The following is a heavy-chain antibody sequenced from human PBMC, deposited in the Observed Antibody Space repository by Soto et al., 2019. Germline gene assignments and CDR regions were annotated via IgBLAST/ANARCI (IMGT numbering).Heavy chain of an antibody. CDR1: GFTFSSYG. V-gene: IGHV3-33*01. Sequence: GGSLRLSCAASGFTFSSYGMHWVRQAPGKGLEWVAVIWYDGSNKYYADSVKGRFTISRDNSKNTLYLQMNSLRAEDTAVYYCARDQDSSGYYTYYFDYWGQGTLVTVSS. CDR2: IWYDGSNK. J-gene: IGHJ4*02. CDR3: ARDQDSSGYYTYYFDY. D-gene: IGHD3-22*01.